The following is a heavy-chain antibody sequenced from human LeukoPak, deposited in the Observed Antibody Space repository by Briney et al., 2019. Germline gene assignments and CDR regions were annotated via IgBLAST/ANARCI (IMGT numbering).Heavy chain of an antibody. V-gene: IGHV3-23*01. CDR1: GFTFSSYA. Sequence: GGSLRLSCAASGFTFSSYAMSRVRQAPGKGLEWVSTISGSGTGTYYADSVKGRLTISRDNSKNTLYLQMSSLRAEDTAVYYCAKDRASSGIYSFDYWGQGTLVTVSS. CDR2: ISGSGTGT. CDR3: AKDRASSGIYSFDY. D-gene: IGHD1-26*01. J-gene: IGHJ4*02.